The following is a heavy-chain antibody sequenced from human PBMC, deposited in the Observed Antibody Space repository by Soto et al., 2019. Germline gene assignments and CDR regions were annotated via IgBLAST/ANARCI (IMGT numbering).Heavy chain of an antibody. CDR3: ARDAIPAIAVAGTRWFDP. CDR1: GYTLTELS. J-gene: IGHJ5*02. Sequence: ASVKVSCKVSGYTLTELSMHWVRQAPGKGLEWMGWINPNSGGTNYAQKFQGRVTMTRDTSISTAYMELSRLRSDDTAVYYCARDAIPAIAVAGTRWFDPWGQGTLVTVSS. CDR2: INPNSGGT. D-gene: IGHD6-19*01. V-gene: IGHV1-2*02.